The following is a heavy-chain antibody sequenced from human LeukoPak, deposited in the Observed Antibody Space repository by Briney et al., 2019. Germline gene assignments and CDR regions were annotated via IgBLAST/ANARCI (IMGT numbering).Heavy chain of an antibody. CDR3: ARDLAPHSFYYYYYGMDV. CDR1: GFTFSSYG. CDR2: ISSSSSYI. Sequence: GGSLRLSCAASGFTFSSYGMNWVRQAPGKGLEWVSSISSSSSYIYYADSVKGRFTISRDNAKNSLYLQMNSLRAEDTAVYYCARDLAPHSFYYYYYGMDVWGQGTTVTVSS. V-gene: IGHV3-21*01. J-gene: IGHJ6*02.